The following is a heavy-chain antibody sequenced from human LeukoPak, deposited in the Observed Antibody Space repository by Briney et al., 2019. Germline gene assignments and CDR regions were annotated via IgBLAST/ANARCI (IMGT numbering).Heavy chain of an antibody. V-gene: IGHV4-4*02. CDR2: IYHSGTT. CDR1: GAFITNSHW. D-gene: IGHD4-17*01. CDR3: ATYFYGEYGSYYFDY. J-gene: IGHJ4*02. Sequence: RSSETLSLTCAVSGAFITNSHWWSWARQPPGKGLEWIGEIYHSGTTNYNPSLKSRVTMSVDESKNQFSLKLTSVTAADTAVYYCATYFYGEYGSYYFDYWGQGTLVTVSS.